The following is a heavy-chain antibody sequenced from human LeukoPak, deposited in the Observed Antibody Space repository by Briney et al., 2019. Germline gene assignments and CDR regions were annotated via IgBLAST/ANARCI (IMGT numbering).Heavy chain of an antibody. CDR2: IKPDGSDN. Sequence: PGGSLRLSCAASGFTFGNYWMTWVRQAPGTGLEWVANIKPDGSDNYCVDSVKGRFTISRDNAKNSLYLQMNSLRVEDTAVYYCASYLSWWSDLGYWGQGTLVTVSS. J-gene: IGHJ4*02. CDR3: ASYLSWWSDLGY. D-gene: IGHD2-8*02. CDR1: GFTFGNYW. V-gene: IGHV3-7*01.